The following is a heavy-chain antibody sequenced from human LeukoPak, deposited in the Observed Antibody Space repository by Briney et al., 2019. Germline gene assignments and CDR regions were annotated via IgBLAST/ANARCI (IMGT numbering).Heavy chain of an antibody. CDR1: GYSISSGYY. D-gene: IGHD3-22*01. CDR2: VYHSGST. J-gene: IGHJ4*02. V-gene: IGHV4-38-2*02. CDR3: ARLGAYYYDSSGYYYNRYFDY. Sequence: SETLSLTCTVSGYSISSGYYRGWIRQSPGKGLEWIGRVYHSGSTYYNPSLKSPVTISVDTSKNPFSLELSSVTAADTAVYYCARLGAYYYDSSGYYYNRYFDYWGQGILVTVSS.